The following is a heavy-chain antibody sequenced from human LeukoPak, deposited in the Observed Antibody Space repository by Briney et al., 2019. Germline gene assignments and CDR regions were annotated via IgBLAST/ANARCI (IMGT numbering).Heavy chain of an antibody. CDR2: ISGSGGST. D-gene: IGHD2-15*01. V-gene: IGHV3-23*01. CDR1: GFVFRNYF. Sequence: GGSLRLSCAASGFVFRNYFMSWVRQAPGKGLEWVSAISGSGGSTYYADSVKGRFTISRDNSKNTLYLQMNRLRAEDTAVYYCANSVVAATTVFYFDYWGQGTLVTVSS. J-gene: IGHJ4*02. CDR3: ANSVVAATTVFYFDY.